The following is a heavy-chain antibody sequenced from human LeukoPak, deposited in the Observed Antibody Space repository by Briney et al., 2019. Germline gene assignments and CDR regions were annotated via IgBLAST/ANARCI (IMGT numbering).Heavy chain of an antibody. CDR3: SFSMVRGVIGTYYFDY. CDR1: GFTFSDYY. D-gene: IGHD3-10*01. J-gene: IGHJ4*02. CDR2: ISSSGSTI. V-gene: IGHV3-11*01. Sequence: GGSLRLSCAASGFTFSDYYMSWIRQAPGKGPEWVSYISSSGSTIYYADSVKGRFTISRDNAKNSLYLQMNSLRAEDTAVYYCSFSMVRGVIGTYYFDYWGQGTLVTVSS.